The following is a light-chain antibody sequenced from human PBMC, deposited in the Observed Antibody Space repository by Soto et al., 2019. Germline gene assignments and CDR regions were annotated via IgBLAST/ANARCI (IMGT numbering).Light chain of an antibody. J-gene: IGKJ2*01. V-gene: IGKV1D-12*01. CDR3: QQADSFPYT. Sequence: DIQMTQSPSSLSASVGDRVTITCRASQDISDWLAWYQQKPGKAPNLLIYAASTLQTGVPARFSGSGSGTHFTLTISSLQPEDFATYYCQQADSFPYTFGPGTKLEIK. CDR1: QDISDW. CDR2: AAS.